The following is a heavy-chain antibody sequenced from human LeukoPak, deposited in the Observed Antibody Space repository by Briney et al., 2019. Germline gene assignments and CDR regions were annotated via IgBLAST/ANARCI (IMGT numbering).Heavy chain of an antibody. Sequence: AGRSLRLSQAASVFIFSSYTKNWVSQAPRRGLKWVSSISSNGINIYYADSVMGRFTISRDNAKNSLYLQMNSLRAEDTALYYCARDSCSGGSCYSDYWGQGTLVTVSS. V-gene: IGHV3-21*01. CDR1: VFIFSSYT. CDR2: ISSNGINI. D-gene: IGHD2-15*01. J-gene: IGHJ4*02. CDR3: ARDSCSGGSCYSDY.